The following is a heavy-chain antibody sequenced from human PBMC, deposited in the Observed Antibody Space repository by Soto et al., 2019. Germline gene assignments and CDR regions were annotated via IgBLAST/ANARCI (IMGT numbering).Heavy chain of an antibody. Sequence: QITLKESGPTLVKPTQTLTLTCTFSGFSLSTSEEGVGWIRQPPGKALEWLALIYWDDDKRYSPSLKSRLTITKDTSKNQVVLTMTNMDPVDTATYYCVHRSGMGGNSWRPGDWGQRTLVTVSS. CDR3: VHRSGMGGNSWRPGD. CDR2: IYWDDDK. J-gene: IGHJ4*02. V-gene: IGHV2-5*02. CDR1: GFSLSTSEEG. D-gene: IGHD6-13*01.